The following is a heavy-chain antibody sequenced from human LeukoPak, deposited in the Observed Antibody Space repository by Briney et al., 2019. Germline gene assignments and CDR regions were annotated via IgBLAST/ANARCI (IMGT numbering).Heavy chain of an antibody. V-gene: IGHV4-59*01. Sequence: PSETLSLTCTVASDSISSYYWSWIRQPPGKGLEWIGFIHNSGSTNYNPSLKSRVTISVDTSKNQFSLKLSSVTAADTAVYYCAREDYGDYGYWGQGTLVTVSS. CDR2: IHNSGST. CDR1: SDSISSYY. D-gene: IGHD4-17*01. CDR3: AREDYGDYGY. J-gene: IGHJ4*02.